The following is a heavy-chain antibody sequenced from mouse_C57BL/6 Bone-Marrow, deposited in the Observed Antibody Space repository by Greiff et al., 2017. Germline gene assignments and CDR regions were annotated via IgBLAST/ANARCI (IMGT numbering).Heavy chain of an antibody. Sequence: EVMLVESEGGLVQPGSSMKLSCTASGFTFSDYYMAWVRQVPEKGLEWVANINYDGSSTYYLDSLKSRFIISRDNAKNILYLQMSSLKSEDTATYYCARGEYYGSAWFAYWGQGTLVTVSA. CDR1: GFTFSDYY. CDR3: ARGEYYGSAWFAY. D-gene: IGHD1-1*01. V-gene: IGHV5-16*01. J-gene: IGHJ3*01. CDR2: INYDGSST.